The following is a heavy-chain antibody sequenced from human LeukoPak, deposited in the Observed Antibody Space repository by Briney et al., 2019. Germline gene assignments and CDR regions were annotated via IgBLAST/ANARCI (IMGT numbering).Heavy chain of an antibody. CDR1: GGSISSGDYY. V-gene: IGHV4-30-4*01. CDR3: ARAAEEMATIMGAFDI. D-gene: IGHD5-24*01. Sequence: SGTLSLTCTVSGGSISSGDYYWSWIRQPPGKGLEWIGYIYYSGSTYYNPSLKSRVTISVDTSKNQFSLKLGSVTAADTAVYYCARAAEEMATIMGAFDIWGQGTMVTVSS. J-gene: IGHJ3*02. CDR2: IYYSGST.